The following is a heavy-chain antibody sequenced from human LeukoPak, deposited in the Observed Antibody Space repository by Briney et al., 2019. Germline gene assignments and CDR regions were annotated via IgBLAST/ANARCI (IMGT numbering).Heavy chain of an antibody. V-gene: IGHV1-69*13. D-gene: IGHD1-26*01. CDR1: GGTFSSYA. J-gene: IGHJ6*02. CDR2: IIPIFGTA. CDR3: ARDNAPEWELLRYYYYGMDV. Sequence: GASVKVSCKASGGTFSSYAISWVRQAPGQGLEWMGGIIPIFGTANYAQRFQGRVTITADESTSTAYMELSSLRSEDTAVYYCARDNAPEWELLRYYYYGMDVWGQGTTVTVSS.